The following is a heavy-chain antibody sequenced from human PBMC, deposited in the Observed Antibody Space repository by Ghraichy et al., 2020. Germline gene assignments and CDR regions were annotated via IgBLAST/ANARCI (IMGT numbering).Heavy chain of an antibody. CDR1: GFTFSSYG. CDR3: AKIMASSSSWYVGNYYYYYGMDV. CDR2: ISYDGSNK. D-gene: IGHD6-13*01. Sequence: GGSLRLSCAASGFTFSSYGMHWVRQAPGKGLEWVAVISYDGSNKYYADSVKGRFTISRDNSKNTLYLQMNSLRAEDTAVYYCAKIMASSSSWYVGNYYYYYGMDVWGQGTTVTVSS. J-gene: IGHJ6*02. V-gene: IGHV3-30*18.